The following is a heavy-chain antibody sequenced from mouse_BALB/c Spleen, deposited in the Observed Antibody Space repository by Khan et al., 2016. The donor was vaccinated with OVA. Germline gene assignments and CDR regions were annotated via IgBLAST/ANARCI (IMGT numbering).Heavy chain of an antibody. CDR2: VSTGGSYT. D-gene: IGHD1-1*01. Sequence: EVQVVESGGDLVKPGGSLKLSCAASGFTFSTYGMSWVRQTPDRRLEWVATVSTGGSYTYYPDSLKGRFPISRDNAKNTLYLQMSSLKSEDTAMFYCTRLADYYDSEGFAYWGQGTLVTVSA. CDR3: TRLADYYDSEGFAY. V-gene: IGHV5-6*01. CDR1: GFTFSTYG. J-gene: IGHJ3*01.